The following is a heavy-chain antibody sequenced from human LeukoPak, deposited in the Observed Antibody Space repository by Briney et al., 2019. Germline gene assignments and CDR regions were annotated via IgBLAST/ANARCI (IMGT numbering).Heavy chain of an antibody. V-gene: IGHV3-30*18. J-gene: IGHJ6*02. CDR1: GFTFSSYG. CDR3: AKALDWSSEHYYYGMDV. D-gene: IGHD3-9*01. CDR2: ISYDGSNK. Sequence: GGSLRLSCAASGFTFSSYGMHWVRQAPGKGLEWVAVISYDGSNKYYADSVKGRFTISRDNSKNTVYLQMNSLRAEDTAVYYCAKALDWSSEHYYYGMDVWGQGTTVTVSS.